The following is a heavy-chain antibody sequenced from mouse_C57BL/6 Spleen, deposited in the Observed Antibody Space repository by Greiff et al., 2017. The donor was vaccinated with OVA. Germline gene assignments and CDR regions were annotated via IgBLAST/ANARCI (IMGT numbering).Heavy chain of an antibody. D-gene: IGHD1-1*01. Sequence: EVHLVESGGGLVKPGGSLKLSCAASGFTFSSYAMSWVRQTPEKRLEWVATISDGGSYTYYPDNVKGRFTISRDNAKNNLYLQMSQLKSEDTAMYYCARDRDYYGSSPYAMDYWGQGTSVTVSS. J-gene: IGHJ4*01. CDR1: GFTFSSYA. V-gene: IGHV5-4*01. CDR3: ARDRDYYGSSPYAMDY. CDR2: ISDGGSYT.